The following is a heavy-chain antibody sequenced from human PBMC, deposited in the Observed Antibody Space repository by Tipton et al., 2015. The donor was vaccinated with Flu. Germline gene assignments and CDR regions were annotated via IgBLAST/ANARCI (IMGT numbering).Heavy chain of an antibody. D-gene: IGHD2-8*01. Sequence: VQLVQSGAEVTEPGKSLRISCEGSGYTLSTDWIGWVRQMPGKGLEWMGAISPGASHATYSPPFQGQVTISVDWSINTAYLQWSSLKTSDTAMYYCVRHPFCTNAVCPPGYWYFDLWGRGTLVTVSS. CDR1: GYTLSTDW. J-gene: IGHJ2*01. CDR2: ISPGASHA. V-gene: IGHV5-51*01. CDR3: VRHPFCTNAVCPPGYWYFDL.